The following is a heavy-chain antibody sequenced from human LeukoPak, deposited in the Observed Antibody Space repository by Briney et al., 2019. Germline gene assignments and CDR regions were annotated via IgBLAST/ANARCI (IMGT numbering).Heavy chain of an antibody. CDR3: ARGLDYYDSSGYYYD. CDR2: IYHSGSS. J-gene: IGHJ4*02. D-gene: IGHD3-22*01. V-gene: IGHV4-38-2*02. CDR1: GYSISSGYY. Sequence: SETLSLTCTVSGYSISSGYYWGWIRQPPGKGLEWIGSIYHSGSSYYNTSRKRRVPISVATSKNQFSLKLSSVTAADTAVYYCARGLDYYDSSGYYYDWGQGTLVTVSS.